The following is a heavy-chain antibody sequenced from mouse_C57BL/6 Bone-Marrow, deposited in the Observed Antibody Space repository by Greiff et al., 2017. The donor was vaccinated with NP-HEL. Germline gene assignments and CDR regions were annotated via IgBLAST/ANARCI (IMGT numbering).Heavy chain of an antibody. Sequence: EVKVEESGGGLVQPGGSMKLSCVASGFTFSNYWMNWVRQSPEKGLEWVAQIRLKSDNYATHYAESVKGRFTISRDDSKSSVYLQMNNLRAEDTGIYYCTGSYSNYFYAMDYWGQGTSVTVSS. CDR2: IRLKSDNYAT. D-gene: IGHD2-5*01. J-gene: IGHJ4*01. V-gene: IGHV6-3*01. CDR3: TGSYSNYFYAMDY. CDR1: GFTFSNYW.